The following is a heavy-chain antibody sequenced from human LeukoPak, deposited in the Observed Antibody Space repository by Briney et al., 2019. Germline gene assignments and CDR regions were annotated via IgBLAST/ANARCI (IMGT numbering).Heavy chain of an antibody. V-gene: IGHV4-59*01. D-gene: IGHD4-17*01. CDR3: ASHDYGDYCYFDL. CDR2: IYYSGST. CDR1: GGSISSYY. J-gene: IGHJ2*01. Sequence: SETLSRTCTVSGGSISSYYWSWIRQPPGKGLEWIGYIYYSGSTNYNPSLKSRVTISVDTSKNQFSLKLSSVTAADTAVYYCASHDYGDYCYFDLWGRGTLVTVSS.